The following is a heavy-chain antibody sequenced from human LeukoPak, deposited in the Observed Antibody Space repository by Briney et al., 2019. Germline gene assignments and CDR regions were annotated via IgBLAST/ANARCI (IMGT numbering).Heavy chain of an antibody. V-gene: IGHV3-53*01. J-gene: IGHJ4*02. Sequence: GGSLRLSCAASGFTFDDYAMHWVRQAPGKGLEWVSVIYSGGSTYYADSVKGRFTISRDNSKNTLYLQMNSLRAEDTAVYYCARDYYDSSGYPPYYFDYWGQGTLVTVSS. CDR2: IYSGGST. D-gene: IGHD3-22*01. CDR1: GFTFDDYA. CDR3: ARDYYDSSGYPPYYFDY.